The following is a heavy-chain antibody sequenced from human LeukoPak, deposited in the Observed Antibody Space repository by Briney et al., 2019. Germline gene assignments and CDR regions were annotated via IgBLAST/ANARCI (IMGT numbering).Heavy chain of an antibody. Sequence: TGGSLRLSCAASGFTFSSYAMSWVRQAPGKGLEWVSAISGSGGSTYYADSVKGRFTISRDNSKNTLYLQMNSLRAEDTAVYYCAKVYSAHIISGFDYVWGSLPPYYYYGMDVWGQGTTVTVSS. CDR1: GFTFSSYA. J-gene: IGHJ6*02. D-gene: IGHD3-16*01. CDR3: AKVYSAHIISGFDYVWGSLPPYYYYGMDV. V-gene: IGHV3-23*01. CDR2: ISGSGGST.